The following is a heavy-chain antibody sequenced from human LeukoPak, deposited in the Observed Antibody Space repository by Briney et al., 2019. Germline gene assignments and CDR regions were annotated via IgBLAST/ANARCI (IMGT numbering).Heavy chain of an antibody. J-gene: IGHJ6*03. Sequence: PGGSLRLSCAASGFTFSSYSMNWVRQAPGKGLEWASSISSSSSYIYYADSVKGRFTISRDNAKNSLYLQMNSLRAEDTAVYYCARAQTTVTTYKGYYMDVWGKGTTVTVSS. CDR3: ARAQTTVTTYKGYYMDV. CDR2: ISSSSSYI. CDR1: GFTFSSYS. D-gene: IGHD4-17*01. V-gene: IGHV3-21*01.